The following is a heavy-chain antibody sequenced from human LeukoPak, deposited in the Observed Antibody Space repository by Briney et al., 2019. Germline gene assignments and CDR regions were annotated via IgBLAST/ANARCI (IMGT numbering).Heavy chain of an antibody. Sequence: GGSLRLSCAASGFTFSSYAMSWVRQAPGEGLQWVSAISGSGGRTHYADSVKGRFTISRDNSRNTLYLQMNSLRAEDTALYYCARGSSLYYSYAMDVWGQGTTVTVSS. V-gene: IGHV3-23*01. D-gene: IGHD2-2*01. CDR3: ARGSSLYYSYAMDV. CDR1: GFTFSSYA. J-gene: IGHJ6*02. CDR2: ISGSGGRT.